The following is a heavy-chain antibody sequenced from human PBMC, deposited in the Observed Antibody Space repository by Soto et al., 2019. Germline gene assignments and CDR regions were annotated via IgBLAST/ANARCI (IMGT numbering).Heavy chain of an antibody. J-gene: IGHJ5*02. V-gene: IGHV4-31*03. D-gene: IGHD6-19*01. CDR3: AGSVYP. CDR1: GGSISSGGYY. CDR2: IYYSGST. Sequence: QVQLQESGPGLVKPSQTLSLTCTVSGGSISSGGYYWTWIRQHPGKGLEWFGYIYYSGSTYYNPSLKSRDTISVYTSKSHFCLKLSSVTAADTAVYYCAGSVYPWGQGTLVTVSP.